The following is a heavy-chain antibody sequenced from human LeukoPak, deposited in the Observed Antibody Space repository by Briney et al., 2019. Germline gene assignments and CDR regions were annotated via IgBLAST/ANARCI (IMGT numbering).Heavy chain of an antibody. CDR2: IYASGST. CDR3: ARAHGRGRYCSSTSCYAGAFDI. D-gene: IGHD2-2*01. Sequence: PSETLSLTCAVSGGSINSGSYYWRWIRQPAGKGLEWIGRIYASGSTHYNPPLKSRVTISLDTSKNQFSLKLRSVTASDTAVYYCARAHGRGRYCSSTSCYAGAFDIWGQGTMVTVSS. V-gene: IGHV4-61*02. CDR1: GGSINSGSYY. J-gene: IGHJ3*02.